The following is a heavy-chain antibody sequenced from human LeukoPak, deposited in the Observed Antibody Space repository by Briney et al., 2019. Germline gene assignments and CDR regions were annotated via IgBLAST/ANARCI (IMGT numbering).Heavy chain of an antibody. CDR3: ARAYDFWSGYINWFDP. V-gene: IGHV4-61*01. D-gene: IGHD3-3*01. CDR1: GYSISSGYY. J-gene: IGHJ5*02. CDR2: IYYSGST. Sequence: SETLSLTCAVSGYSISSGYYWSWIRQPPGKGLEWIGYIYYSGSTNYNPSLKSRVTISVDTSKNQFSLKLSSVTAADTAVYYCARAYDFWSGYINWFDPWGQGTLVTVSS.